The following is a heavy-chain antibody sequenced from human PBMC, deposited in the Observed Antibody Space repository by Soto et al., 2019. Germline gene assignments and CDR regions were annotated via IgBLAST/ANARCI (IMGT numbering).Heavy chain of an antibody. CDR3: ASSLGYCSGGSCYDQQFDY. D-gene: IGHD2-15*01. CDR2: IYYSGST. J-gene: IGHJ4*02. CDR1: FGSISSSNYY. Sequence: ALSLTCTFSFGSISSSNYYWGFIRQPPWKVLEWIGSIYYSGSTYYNPSLKSRVTISVDTSKNQFSLKLSSVTAADTAVYYCASSLGYCSGGSCYDQQFDYWGQGTLVTVSS. V-gene: IGHV4-39*01.